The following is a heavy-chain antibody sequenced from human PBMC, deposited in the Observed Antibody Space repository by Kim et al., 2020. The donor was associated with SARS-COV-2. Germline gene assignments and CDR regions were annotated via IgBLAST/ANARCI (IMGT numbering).Heavy chain of an antibody. Sequence: GGSLRLSCAASGFTFSNTWMTWVRQAPGKGLEWVGRIKNEAQGATTDYPAPGKGRFTISRDDSKNTLYLQMNSLKIEDTAVYYCTTDATPTLSNYFDYWGRGTLVTVSS. V-gene: IGHV3-15*01. D-gene: IGHD2-15*01. CDR1: GFTFSNTW. CDR3: TTDATPTLSNYFDY. CDR2: IKNEAQGATT. J-gene: IGHJ4*02.